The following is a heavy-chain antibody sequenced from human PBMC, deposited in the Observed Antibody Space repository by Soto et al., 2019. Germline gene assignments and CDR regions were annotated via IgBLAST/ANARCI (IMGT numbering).Heavy chain of an antibody. CDR2: IYYSGSN. CDR3: ARDTPIAAAGYYYFDY. J-gene: IGHJ4*02. V-gene: IGHV4-61*01. Sequence: QVQLQESGPGLVKPSETLSLTCTVSGGSVSSGSHYWSLIRQPPGKGLEWIGYIYYSGSNNYNPSLKSRVPMSVDTSKTQFSLKPSSVTAADTAVYYCARDTPIAAAGYYYFDYWGLGTLVTVS. CDR1: GGSVSSGSHY. D-gene: IGHD6-13*01.